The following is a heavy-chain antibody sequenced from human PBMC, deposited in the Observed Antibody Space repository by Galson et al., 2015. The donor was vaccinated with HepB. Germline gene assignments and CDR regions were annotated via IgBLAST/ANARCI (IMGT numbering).Heavy chain of an antibody. J-gene: IGHJ4*02. CDR2: IWRAGTNK. CDR3: AKVFPEKTDGWYRQALYYFDS. CDR1: GFSFSSYG. D-gene: IGHD6-19*01. V-gene: IGHV3-33*06. Sequence: SLSLSCAASGFSFSSYGLHWVRQAPGKGLEWLSVIWRAGTNKSYADSVKVRFTTSRDNSKSTLYLQMNSLRADDTAIYFGAKVFPEKTDGWYRQALYYFDSWGQGTRVTVSS.